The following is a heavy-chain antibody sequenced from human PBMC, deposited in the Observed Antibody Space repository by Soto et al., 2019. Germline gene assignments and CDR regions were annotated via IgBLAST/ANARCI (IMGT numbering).Heavy chain of an antibody. CDR2: IVVGSGNT. Sequence: SVKVSCKASGFTFTSSAMQWVRQARGQRLEWIGWIVVGSGNTNYAQKFQERVTITRDMSTSTAYMELSSLRSEDTAVYYCAADFGYCSGGSCRKRQNGETERGQGTLVTVSS. D-gene: IGHD2-15*01. CDR1: GFTFTSSA. V-gene: IGHV1-58*02. CDR3: AADFGYCSGGSCRKRQNGETE. J-gene: IGHJ4*02.